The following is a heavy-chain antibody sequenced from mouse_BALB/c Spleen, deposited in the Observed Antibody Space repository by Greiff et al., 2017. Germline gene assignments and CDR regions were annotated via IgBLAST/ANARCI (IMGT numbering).Heavy chain of an antibody. CDR3: TSNYGTYDY. D-gene: IGHD2-1*01. V-gene: IGHV6-6*02. J-gene: IGHJ2*01. CDR1: GYTFTNYW. Sequence: EVQLVESGRGLVQPGGSVKLSCVASGYTFTNYWMNWVRQSPEKGLEWVAEIRLKSNNYATNYEESVKGRFTISRDDSKSSVYLQRNNLRAEDTDDYYSTSNYGTYDYWGKGTTLTV. CDR2: IRLKSNNYAT.